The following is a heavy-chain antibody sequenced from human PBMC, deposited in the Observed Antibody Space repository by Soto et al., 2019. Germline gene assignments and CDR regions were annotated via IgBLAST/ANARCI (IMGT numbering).Heavy chain of an antibody. J-gene: IGHJ4*02. Sequence: ELQLVESGGGLVQPGGSLRLSCAASGFTFSSYWMSWVRQAPGKGPEGVANIKQDGSEEYYVDSVKGRFTISRDNAKNSLYLQMNSLRVEDTAVYYCARRIAASATGGAFDYWGQGTLVTVSS. CDR1: GFTFSSYW. CDR2: IKQDGSEE. V-gene: IGHV3-7*01. D-gene: IGHD2-15*01. CDR3: ARRIAASATGGAFDY.